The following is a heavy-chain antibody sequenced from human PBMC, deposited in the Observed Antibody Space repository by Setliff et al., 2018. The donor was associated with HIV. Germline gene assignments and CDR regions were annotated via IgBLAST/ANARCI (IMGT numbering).Heavy chain of an antibody. CDR3: AKGVKFLDP. Sequence: GGSLRLSCAASGFTFSSNAMTWVRQAPGKGLEWVSVIYNDGRTFYADSAQGRFTISRDNSNNILFLQMNSLLAEDTAVYYCAKGVKFLDPWGQGTLVTVSS. J-gene: IGHJ5*02. CDR2: IYNDGRT. D-gene: IGHD3-16*01. V-gene: IGHV3-23*03. CDR1: GFTFSSNA.